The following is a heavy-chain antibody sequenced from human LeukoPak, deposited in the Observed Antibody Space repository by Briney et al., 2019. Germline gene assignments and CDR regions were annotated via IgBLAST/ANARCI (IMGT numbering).Heavy chain of an antibody. V-gene: IGHV1-69*05. CDR3: ARSSTASSGDYYFIDY. Sequence: SVTVSCKASGGTFSSSAINWVRPAPGQGLEWMGGIIPIFGTANYAQRFQGRVTITTDESTSTAYIELSSLRSEDTAVYYCARSSTASSGDYYFIDYWGQGTLVTVSS. CDR1: GGTFSSSA. J-gene: IGHJ4*02. D-gene: IGHD3-22*01. CDR2: IIPIFGTA.